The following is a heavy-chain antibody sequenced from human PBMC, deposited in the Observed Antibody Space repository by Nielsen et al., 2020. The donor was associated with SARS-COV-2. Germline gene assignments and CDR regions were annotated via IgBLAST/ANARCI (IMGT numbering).Heavy chain of an antibody. CDR2: INAGGSDS. CDR3: GRLPYYGSGSYHRYFFAVDV. Sequence: GESLKISCKVSGYRFTRYWINWVRQMPGTGLEWMGIINAGGSDSTYSPSFEGHVTFSADEFTNTAYLQWSSLKASDTAMYYCGRLPYYGSGSYHRYFFAVDVWAKGPRSPSP. CDR1: GYRFTRYW. V-gene: IGHV5-51*01. J-gene: IGHJ6*02. D-gene: IGHD3-10*01.